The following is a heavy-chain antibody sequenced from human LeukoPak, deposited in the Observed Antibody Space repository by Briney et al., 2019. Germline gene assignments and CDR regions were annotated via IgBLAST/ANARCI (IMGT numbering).Heavy chain of an antibody. D-gene: IGHD6-6*01. CDR2: IYHSGST. CDR3: ARNFSFYSSSSGHFDY. V-gene: IGHV4-38-2*01. J-gene: IGHJ4*02. Sequence: PSETLSLTCAVSGYSISRGYYWGWIRQPPGKGLEWIGSIYHSGSTYYNPSLKSRVTISVDTSKSQFSLKLSSVTAADTAVYYCARNFSFYSSSSGHFDYWGQGTLVTVSS. CDR1: GYSISRGYY.